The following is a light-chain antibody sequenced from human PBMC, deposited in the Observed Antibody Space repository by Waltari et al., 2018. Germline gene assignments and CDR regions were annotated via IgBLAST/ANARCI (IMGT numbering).Light chain of an antibody. CDR1: QGINNW. CDR2: GAS. J-gene: IGKJ1*01. V-gene: IGKV1-12*01. Sequence: DIQMTQSPSSVSASVGDRVIITCRASQGINNWLSWYQQKPGKAPKLLIYGASVLQTAVPSRFSGIGSGTDFTLTINNLQPEDFATYFCQHSNSFPPTFGQGTKVDVK. CDR3: QHSNSFPPT.